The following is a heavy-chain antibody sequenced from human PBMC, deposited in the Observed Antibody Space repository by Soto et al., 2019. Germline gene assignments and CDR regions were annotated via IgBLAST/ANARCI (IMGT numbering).Heavy chain of an antibody. Sequence: SETLSLTCTVSGGSISNYYWTWIRQPAGKGLEWIGRIYSSGSTNYNPSLKSRVTMSVDTSKNQFSLKLSSVTAADTALYYCARQTTYSSTWCDYWGHGTLVTVSS. CDR3: ARQTTYSSTWCDY. D-gene: IGHD6-13*01. CDR1: GGSISNYY. V-gene: IGHV4-4*07. J-gene: IGHJ5*01. CDR2: IYSSGST.